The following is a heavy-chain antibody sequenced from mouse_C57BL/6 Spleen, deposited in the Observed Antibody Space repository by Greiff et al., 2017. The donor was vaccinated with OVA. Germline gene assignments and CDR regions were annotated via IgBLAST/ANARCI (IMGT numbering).Heavy chain of an antibody. J-gene: IGHJ4*01. CDR1: GYTFTSYW. CDR2: IHPNSGST. Sequence: QVQLKQPGAELVKPGASVKLSCKASGYTFTSYWMHWVKQRPGQGLEWIGMIHPNSGSTNYNEKFKSKATLTVDKSSSTAYMKLSSLTAEDSAVYYGARGDYYGSSYAIDYWGQGTSVTVSS. CDR3: ARGDYYGSSYAIDY. D-gene: IGHD1-1*01. V-gene: IGHV1-64*01.